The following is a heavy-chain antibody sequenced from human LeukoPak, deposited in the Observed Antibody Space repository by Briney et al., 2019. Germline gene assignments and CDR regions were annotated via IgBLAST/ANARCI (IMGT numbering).Heavy chain of an antibody. J-gene: IGHJ4*02. CDR2: IKQDGSEK. V-gene: IGHV3-7*01. Sequence: PGGSLRLSCAASGFTFSSYWMSWVRQAPGKGLEWVANIKQDGSEKYYVDSVKGRFTISRDNAKNSLYLQMNSLRAEDTAVYYCARDTTAGNYYFDYWGRGTLVTVSS. CDR1: GFTFSSYW. CDR3: ARDTTAGNYYFDY. D-gene: IGHD4-17*01.